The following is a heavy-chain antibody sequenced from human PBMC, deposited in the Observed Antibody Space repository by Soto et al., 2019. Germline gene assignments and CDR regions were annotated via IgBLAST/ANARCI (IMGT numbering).Heavy chain of an antibody. Sequence: ASVKVSCKASGYTFTTYGISWVGQAPGQGLEWMGWISPYNGTTKYAEKFQGEMTMTTDTATSTGYMDLRSLISDDTAVYYCARDGERDTVSNFYYYLHGMDAWG. CDR2: ISPYNGTT. J-gene: IGHJ6*02. V-gene: IGHV1-18*04. CDR1: GYTFTTYG. CDR3: ARDGERDTVSNFYYYLHGMDA. D-gene: IGHD2-15*01.